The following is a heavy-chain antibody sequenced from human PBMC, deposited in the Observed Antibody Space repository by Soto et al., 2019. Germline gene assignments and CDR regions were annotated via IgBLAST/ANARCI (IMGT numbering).Heavy chain of an antibody. CDR3: AGTTPNYYYYYGMDV. CDR2: FDPEDGET. J-gene: IGHJ6*02. D-gene: IGHD1-7*01. V-gene: IGHV1-24*01. CDR1: GYTLTELS. Sequence: GPPVKVSCKVSGYTLTELSMHWVRQAPGKGLEWMGGFDPEDGETIYAQKFQGRVTMTEDTSTDTAYMELSSLRSEDTAVYYCAGTTPNYYYYYGMDVWGQGTTVTVSS.